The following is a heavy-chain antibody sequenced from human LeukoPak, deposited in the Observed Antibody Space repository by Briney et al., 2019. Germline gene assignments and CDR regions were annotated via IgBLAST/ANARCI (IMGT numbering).Heavy chain of an antibody. J-gene: IGHJ4*02. Sequence: GGSLRLSCAASGFTFSSYAMSWVRQAPGKGLEWVSAISGSGGSTYYADSVKGRFTISRDNSKNTLYLQMNSLRAEDTAVYCCAKDRDDFPIVNDYWGQGTLVTVSS. CDR2: ISGSGGST. CDR3: AKDRDDFPIVNDY. V-gene: IGHV3-23*01. CDR1: GFTFSSYA. D-gene: IGHD3/OR15-3a*01.